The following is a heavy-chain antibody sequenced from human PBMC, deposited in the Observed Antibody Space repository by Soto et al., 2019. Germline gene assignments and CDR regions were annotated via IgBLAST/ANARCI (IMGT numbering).Heavy chain of an antibody. CDR3: AHWLWIGRDFDY. D-gene: IGHD3-10*01. CDR2: IYWDDDK. J-gene: IGHJ4*02. Sequence: QITLKESGPTLVKPTQTLTLTCTFSGFSLSTSGVGVGWIRQPPGKALEWLALIYWDDDKRYSPSLKSRITITKDTSKNQVVLTMTNMDPVDTATYYCAHWLWIGRDFDYWGQGTLVTVSS. V-gene: IGHV2-5*02. CDR1: GFSLSTSGVG.